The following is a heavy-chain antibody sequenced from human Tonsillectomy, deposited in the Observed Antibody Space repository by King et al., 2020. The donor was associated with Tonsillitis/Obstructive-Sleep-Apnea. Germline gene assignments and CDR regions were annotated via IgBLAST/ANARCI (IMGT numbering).Heavy chain of an antibody. V-gene: IGHV5-51*01. CDR2: VYPGESEI. Sequence: QLVQSGAEVKKPGESLKISCKGSGYTFSNYWIAWVRQMPGRGPEWMGIVYPGESEIKYSPSFQGQVTISADKSISTAYLQWSSREASDTAMYFCARQFCNSIRCHSGSSYYLDYCGQGTLVTVSS. CDR1: GYTFSNYW. J-gene: IGHJ4*02. D-gene: IGHD2/OR15-2a*01. CDR3: ARQFCNSIRCHSGSSYYLDY.